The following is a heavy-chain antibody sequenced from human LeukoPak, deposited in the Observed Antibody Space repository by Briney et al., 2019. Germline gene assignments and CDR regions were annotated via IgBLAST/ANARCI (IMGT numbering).Heavy chain of an antibody. CDR3: ARVRSSSSAGTRDAFDI. Sequence: SETLSLTCAVYGGSFSGYYWSWIRQPPGKGLGWIGEINHSGSTNYNPSLKSRVTISVDTSKNQFSLKLSSVTAADTAVYYCARVRSSSSAGTRDAFDIWGQGTMVTVSS. D-gene: IGHD6-6*01. CDR2: INHSGST. J-gene: IGHJ3*02. V-gene: IGHV4-34*01. CDR1: GGSFSGYY.